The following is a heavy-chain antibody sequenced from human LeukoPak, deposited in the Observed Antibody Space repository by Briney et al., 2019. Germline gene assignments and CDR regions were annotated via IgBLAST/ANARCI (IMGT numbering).Heavy chain of an antibody. CDR1: GYTFTSYD. V-gene: IGHV1-8*01. CDR3: ARGGGITVMGEYIN. D-gene: IGHD3-22*01. Sequence: ASVKVSCKASGYTFTSYDINWVRQATGQGLEWMGWMNPNSGNTGYAQKFQGRVTMTSNTSISTAYMELSSLRSEGTAVYYCARGGGITVMGEYINWGEGTLVTVSS. J-gene: IGHJ4*02. CDR2: MNPNSGNT.